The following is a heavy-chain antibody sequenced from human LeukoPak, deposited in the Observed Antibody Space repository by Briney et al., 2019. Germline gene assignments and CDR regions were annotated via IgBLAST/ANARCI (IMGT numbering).Heavy chain of an antibody. V-gene: IGHV4-34*01. CDR2: INHSGST. CDR1: GGSFSGYY. CDR3: ARGTAMGSSWFDP. J-gene: IGHJ5*02. Sequence: SEALSLTCAVYGGSFSGYYWSWIRQPPGKGLEWIGEINHSGSTNYNPSLKSRVTISVDTSKNQFSLKLGSVTAADTAVYYCARGTAMGSSWFDPWGQGTLVTVSS. D-gene: IGHD5-18*01.